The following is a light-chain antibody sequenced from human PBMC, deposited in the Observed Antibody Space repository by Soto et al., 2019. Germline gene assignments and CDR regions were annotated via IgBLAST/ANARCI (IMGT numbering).Light chain of an antibody. Sequence: EFVLTQSPGTLSVSRGERATLSCGASQTVRNNYLAWYQQKPGQAPRLLIYDASSRATGIPDRFSGGGSGTDFTLTISRLEPEDFAVYYCQQRNDWRRGTFGQGTRLEIK. J-gene: IGKJ5*01. CDR1: QTVRNNY. CDR2: DAS. V-gene: IGKV3D-20*02. CDR3: QQRNDWRRGT.